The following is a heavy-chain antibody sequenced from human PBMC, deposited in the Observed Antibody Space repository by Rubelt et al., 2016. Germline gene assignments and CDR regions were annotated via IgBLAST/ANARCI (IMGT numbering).Heavy chain of an antibody. CDR2: ISAHNGNT. J-gene: IGHJ4*02. Sequence: QAQLVHSGVEMRKPGASVKVSCKASGYTFTSYGLSWVRLAPGQGLEWVGWISAHNGNTKSAQKFQGRVTMTTDSSTSTAVLDLKSLRSGDTVIYYGARGALDSYYLLWGQGTPVIVSS. D-gene: IGHD4-11*01. V-gene: IGHV1-18*01. CDR1: GYTFTSYG. CDR3: ARGALDSYYLL.